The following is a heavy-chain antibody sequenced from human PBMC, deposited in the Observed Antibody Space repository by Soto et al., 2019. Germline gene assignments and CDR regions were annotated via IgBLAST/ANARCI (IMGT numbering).Heavy chain of an antibody. J-gene: IGHJ3*02. CDR2: ISAYNGNT. CDR1: GYTFTSYC. V-gene: IGHV1-18*01. CDR3: ARIVMGSSGYSAHDAFDI. D-gene: IGHD3-22*01. Sequence: ASVKVSCKASGYTFTSYCISWVRQAPGQGLEWMGWISAYNGNTNYAQKLQGRVTMTTDTSTSTAYMELRSLRSDDTAVYYCARIVMGSSGYSAHDAFDIWGQGTMVTVSS.